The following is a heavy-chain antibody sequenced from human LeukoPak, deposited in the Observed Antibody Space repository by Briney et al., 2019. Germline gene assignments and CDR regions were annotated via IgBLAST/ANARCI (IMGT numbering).Heavy chain of an antibody. CDR1: GLTFSSYA. J-gene: IGHJ3*02. CDR2: ISGSGDIT. Sequence: GGSLRLSCAASGLTFSSYAMTWVRQAPGKGLEWVSAISGSGDITHYTDSVKGRFTISRDNSKNTLYLQMNSLRAEDTAVYYCVKDSLRISVVRGASGAFDIWGQGTMVTVSS. CDR3: VKDSLRISVVRGASGAFDI. D-gene: IGHD3-10*01. V-gene: IGHV3-23*01.